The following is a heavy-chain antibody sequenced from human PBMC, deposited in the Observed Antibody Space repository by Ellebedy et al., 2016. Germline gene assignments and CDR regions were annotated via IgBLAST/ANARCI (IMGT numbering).Heavy chain of an antibody. Sequence: SETLSLTCAVYGGSFSGYYWSWIRQPPGKGLEWIGEINHSGSTNYNPSLKSRVTISVDTSKNQFSLKLSSVTAADTAVYYCARPTLGYDSSGYYWAYFDYWGQGTLVTVSS. CDR1: GGSFSGYY. CDR2: INHSGST. V-gene: IGHV4-34*01. J-gene: IGHJ4*02. D-gene: IGHD3-22*01. CDR3: ARPTLGYDSSGYYWAYFDY.